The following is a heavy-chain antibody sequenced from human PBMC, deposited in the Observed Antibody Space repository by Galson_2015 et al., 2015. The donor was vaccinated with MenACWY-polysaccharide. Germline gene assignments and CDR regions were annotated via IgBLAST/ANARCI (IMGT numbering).Heavy chain of an antibody. CDR2: SNK. CDR3: AGGTALVIDYYYYGMDV. J-gene: IGHJ6*02. D-gene: IGHD5-18*01. Sequence: SNKYYADSVKGRFTISRDNSKNTLYLQMNSLRAADTAVYYCAGGTALVIDYYYYGMDVWGQGTTVTVSS. V-gene: IGHV3-33*01.